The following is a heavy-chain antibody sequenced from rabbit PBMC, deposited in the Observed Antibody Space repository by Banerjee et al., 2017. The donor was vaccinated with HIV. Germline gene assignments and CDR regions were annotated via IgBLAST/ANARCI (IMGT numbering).Heavy chain of an antibody. CDR3: ARGGL. V-gene: IGHV1S40*01. CDR1: GFSFSSSYC. CDR2: ICAGNSVSS. J-gene: IGHJ4*01. Sequence: QSLEESGGGLVKPGASLTLTCTASGFSFSSSYCMCWVRQAPGKGLEWIACICAGNSVSSYYASWAKGRFIISKTSSTTVTLQMTSLTAADTATYFCARGGLWGPGTLVTVS.